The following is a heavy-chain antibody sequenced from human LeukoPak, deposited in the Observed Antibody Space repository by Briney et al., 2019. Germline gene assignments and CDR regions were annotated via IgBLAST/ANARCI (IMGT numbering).Heavy chain of an antibody. CDR3: ANRPLSPLYSSGWLGY. Sequence: PGGSLRLSCAASGFTFCSYTMSWVRLAPGKGLEWVSAIGGSGGSTYYADSVKGRFTISRDNSKNTLYLQMNSLRAEDTAVYYCANRPLSPLYSSGWLGYWGQGTLVTVSS. CDR1: GFTFCSYT. V-gene: IGHV3-23*01. D-gene: IGHD6-19*01. CDR2: IGGSGGST. J-gene: IGHJ4*02.